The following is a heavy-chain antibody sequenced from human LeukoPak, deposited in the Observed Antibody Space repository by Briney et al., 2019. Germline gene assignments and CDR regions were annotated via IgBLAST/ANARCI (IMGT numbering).Heavy chain of an antibody. J-gene: IGHJ4*02. CDR1: GFTFSSYA. D-gene: IGHD3-22*01. CDR3: AKDRPNYNDSSGHYYRRDGDY. V-gene: IGHV3-23*01. Sequence: GGSLRLSCAASGFTFSSYAMSWVRQAPGKGLEWVSSVSGSGGYTYYAGSVKGRFTISRENSKNTLYLQMNSLRAEDTAIYYCAKDRPNYNDSSGHYYRRDGDYWGQGTLVTVSS. CDR2: VSGSGGYT.